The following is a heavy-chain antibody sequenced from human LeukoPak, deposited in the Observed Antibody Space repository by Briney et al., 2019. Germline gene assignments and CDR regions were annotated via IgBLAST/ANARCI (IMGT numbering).Heavy chain of an antibody. CDR1: GLSFSNYD. Sequence: PGGSLRLSCAASGLSFSNYDMHWVRQAPGKGLEWVAVIWYDGNNKYYADSVKGRFTISRDNSKNTLKLQMNSFRVEDTAVYYCARGDPTVTTKQNLDYWGQGTLFTVSS. D-gene: IGHD4-17*01. J-gene: IGHJ4*02. V-gene: IGHV3-33*01. CDR2: IWYDGNNK. CDR3: ARGDPTVTTKQNLDY.